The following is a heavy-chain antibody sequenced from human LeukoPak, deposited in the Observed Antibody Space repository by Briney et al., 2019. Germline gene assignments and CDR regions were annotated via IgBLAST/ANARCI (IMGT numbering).Heavy chain of an antibody. J-gene: IGHJ4*02. CDR1: GFTFSSYA. CDR2: ISGSGGGT. Sequence: AGGSLRLSCSASGFTFSSYAMSWVRQAPGKGLEWVSVISGSGGGTNYADSVKGRFTISRDNSKNTLYLQVNSLSAEDTALYYCTSQTHSGYSTFDYWGQGTLVTVSS. CDR3: TSQTHSGYSTFDY. D-gene: IGHD3-22*01. V-gene: IGHV3-23*01.